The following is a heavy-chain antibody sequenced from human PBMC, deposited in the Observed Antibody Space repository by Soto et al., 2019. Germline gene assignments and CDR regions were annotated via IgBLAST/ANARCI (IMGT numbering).Heavy chain of an antibody. V-gene: IGHV4-30-4*01. Sequence: SETLSLTCTVSGGSISSGDYYWSWIRQPPGKGLEWIGYIYYSGSTYYNPSLKSRVTISVDTSKNQFSLKLSSVTAADTAVYFGPRQTTLTPFYFDCWGQGTLVTVSS. J-gene: IGHJ4*02. CDR2: IYYSGST. CDR3: PRQTTLTPFYFDC. D-gene: IGHD4-17*01. CDR1: GGSISSGDYY.